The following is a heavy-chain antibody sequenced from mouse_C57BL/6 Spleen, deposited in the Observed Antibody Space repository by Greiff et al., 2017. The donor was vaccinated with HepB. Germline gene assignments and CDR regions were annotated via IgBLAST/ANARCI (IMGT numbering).Heavy chain of an antibody. CDR1: GYTFTDYN. Sequence: VQLQQSGPELVKPGASVKMSCKASGYTFTDYNMHWVKQSHGKSLEWIGYINPNNGGTSYNQKFKGKATLTVNKSSSTAYMELRSLTSEDAAVYYCAIYYDYDVDLYDYAMDYWGQGTSVTVSS. J-gene: IGHJ4*01. D-gene: IGHD2-4*01. CDR2: INPNNGGT. CDR3: AIYYDYDVDLYDYAMDY. V-gene: IGHV1-22*01.